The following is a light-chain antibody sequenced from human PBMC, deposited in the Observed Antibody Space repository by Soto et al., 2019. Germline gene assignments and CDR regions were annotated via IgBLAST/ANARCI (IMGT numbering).Light chain of an antibody. Sequence: EIVLTQSPGTLSLSPGERATLSCRASQSVSNNYLAWYQQKPGQAPRLLIYGASRRATCIPDRFSGSGSGTDFTLTISRLETEDFAVYSCQQYGSSPLTFGGGPKVELK. CDR1: QSVSNNY. CDR2: GAS. J-gene: IGKJ4*01. V-gene: IGKV3-20*01. CDR3: QQYGSSPLT.